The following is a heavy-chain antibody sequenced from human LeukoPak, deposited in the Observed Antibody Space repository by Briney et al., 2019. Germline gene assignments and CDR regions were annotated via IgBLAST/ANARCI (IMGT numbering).Heavy chain of an antibody. CDR2: IYYSGST. CDR1: GGSISSSSYY. D-gene: IGHD6-13*01. CDR3: ARDGISRSSSWYSAPPDNWFDP. Sequence: SETLSLTCTVSGGSISSSSYYWGWIRQPPGKGLEWIGSIYYSGSTYYNPSLKSRVTISVDTSKNQFSLKLSSVTAADTAVYYCARDGISRSSSWYSAPPDNWFDPWGQGTLVTVSS. J-gene: IGHJ5*02. V-gene: IGHV4-39*07.